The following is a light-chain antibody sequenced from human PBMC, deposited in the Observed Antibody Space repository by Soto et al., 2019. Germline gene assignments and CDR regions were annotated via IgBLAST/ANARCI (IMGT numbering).Light chain of an antibody. CDR3: QSYDSSLSALV. J-gene: IGLJ3*02. CDR1: SSNIGAGYD. Sequence: QSVLTQPPSVSGAPGQGVTISCAGTSSNIGAGYDVHWYQQVPGTAPKLLIYTNSNRPSGVPDRFSGSKSGTSASLAITGLQAADEADYYCQSYDSSLSALVFGGGTQLTDL. CDR2: TNS. V-gene: IGLV1-40*01.